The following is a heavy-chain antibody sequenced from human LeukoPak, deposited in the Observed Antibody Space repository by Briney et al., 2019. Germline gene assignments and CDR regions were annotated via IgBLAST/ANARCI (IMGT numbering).Heavy chain of an antibody. J-gene: IGHJ4*02. D-gene: IGHD6-19*01. CDR3: AIPRSGWYFDN. V-gene: IGHV1-69-2*01. CDR2: IDPEDGET. Sequence: ATVKISCKASGYPFTDHYIHWVHQAPGKGLEWMGQIDPEDGETIYAEKFQGRVTISADTSTDTGYMELSGLRPEDTAMFYCAIPRSGWYFDNWGQGTLVTVSS. CDR1: GYPFTDHY.